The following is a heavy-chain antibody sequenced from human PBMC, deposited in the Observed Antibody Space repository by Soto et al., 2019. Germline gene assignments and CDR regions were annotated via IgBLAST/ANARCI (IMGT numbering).Heavy chain of an antibody. D-gene: IGHD3-10*01. Sequence: ASVKVSCKASGGTGRSYAISWVRQAPGQGLEWMGGIIPIFGTANYAQKFQGRVTITADESTSTAYMELSSLRSEDTAVYYCARDGYTPFLWFPVYGMDVWGQGTTVTVSS. CDR1: GGTGRSYA. J-gene: IGHJ6*02. V-gene: IGHV1-69*13. CDR2: IIPIFGTA. CDR3: ARDGYTPFLWFPVYGMDV.